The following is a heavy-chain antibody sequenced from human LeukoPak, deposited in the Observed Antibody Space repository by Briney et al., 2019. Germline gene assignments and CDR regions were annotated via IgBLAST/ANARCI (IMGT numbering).Heavy chain of an antibody. V-gene: IGHV3-7*01. CDR3: ARDPGYYGSGSVDY. J-gene: IGHJ4*02. CDR1: GFTFISYW. D-gene: IGHD3-10*01. Sequence: GVLRLSCAASGFTFISYWMSWVRQAPGKGLEWVANIKQDGSEKYYVDSVKGRFTISRDNAKNSLYLQMNSLRAEDTAVYYCARDPGYYGSGSVDYWGQGTLVTVSS. CDR2: IKQDGSEK.